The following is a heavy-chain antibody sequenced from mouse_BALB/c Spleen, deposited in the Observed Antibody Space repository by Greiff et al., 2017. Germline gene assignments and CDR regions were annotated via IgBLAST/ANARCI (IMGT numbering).Heavy chain of an antibody. CDR1: GFDFSRYW. Sequence: EVQLQESGGGLVQPGGSLKLSCAASGFDFSRYWMSWVRQAPGKGLEWIGEINPDSSTINYTPSLKDKFIISRDNAKNTLYLQMSKVRSEDTALYYCARLVLRLGYAMDYWGQGTSVTVSS. V-gene: IGHV4-1*02. CDR2: INPDSSTI. CDR3: ARLVLRLGYAMDY. D-gene: IGHD1-1*01. J-gene: IGHJ4*01.